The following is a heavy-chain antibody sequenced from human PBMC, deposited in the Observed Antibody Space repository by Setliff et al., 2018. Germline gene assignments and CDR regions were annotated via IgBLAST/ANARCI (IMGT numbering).Heavy chain of an antibody. D-gene: IGHD1-1*01. CDR1: GFTFGDYA. CDR3: ARDLDPTGTTFAH. J-gene: IGHJ4*02. CDR2: IRSKGYGGTT. V-gene: IGHV3-49*04. Sequence: GESLKISCTASGFTFGDYAMSWVRQAPGKGLEWVGFIRSKGYGGTTEYAASVNGRFTISRDDSKSIAYLQMNSLKIEDTAVYYCARDLDPTGTTFAHWGQGTLVTVSS.